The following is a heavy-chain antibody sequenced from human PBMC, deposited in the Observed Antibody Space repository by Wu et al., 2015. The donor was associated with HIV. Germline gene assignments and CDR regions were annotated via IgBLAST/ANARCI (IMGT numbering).Heavy chain of an antibody. V-gene: IGHV1-2*02. Sequence: QVQLVQSGAEVKKPGASVKVSCKASGYTFTGYYMHWVRQAPGQGLEWMGWINPNSGGTNYAQKFQGRVTMTRDTSISTAYMELSRLRSDDTAVYYCARVLMVRGVISHNWFDPGAREPWSPSPQ. CDR3: ARVLMVRGVISHNWFDP. D-gene: IGHD3-10*01. J-gene: IGHJ5*02. CDR2: INPNSGGT. CDR1: GYTFTGYY.